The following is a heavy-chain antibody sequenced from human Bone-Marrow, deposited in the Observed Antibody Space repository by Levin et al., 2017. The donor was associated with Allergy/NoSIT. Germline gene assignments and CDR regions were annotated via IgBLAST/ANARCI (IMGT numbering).Heavy chain of an antibody. CDR2: IYASGST. D-gene: IGHD6-19*01. CDR1: GFSVSDNF. J-gene: IGHJ5*02. Sequence: GGSLRLSCAVSGFSVSDNFMSWVRQSPGKGLEWVSVIYASGSTFHSDSVKGRFSLSRDVSNNMLFLQMSSLRDEDTAVYYCVREPRGSGSFDPWGQGTLVTVSS. CDR3: VREPRGSGSFDP. V-gene: IGHV3-66*01.